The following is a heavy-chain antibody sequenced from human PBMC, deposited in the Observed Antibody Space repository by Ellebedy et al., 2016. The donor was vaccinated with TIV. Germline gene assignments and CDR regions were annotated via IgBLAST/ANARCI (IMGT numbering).Heavy chain of an antibody. CDR2: IYSSGST. D-gene: IGHD5/OR15-5a*01. CDR3: ARDAMSYRFDP. CDR1: GDSISSTNYY. Sequence: MPSETLSLTCIVSGDSISSTNYYWGWIRQPPGKGLEWIGSIYSSGSTYYNPSLKSRVTISVDTSGNHFSLKLSSVTAADTAVYYCARDAMSYRFDPWGQGTLVTVSS. V-gene: IGHV4-39*02. J-gene: IGHJ5*02.